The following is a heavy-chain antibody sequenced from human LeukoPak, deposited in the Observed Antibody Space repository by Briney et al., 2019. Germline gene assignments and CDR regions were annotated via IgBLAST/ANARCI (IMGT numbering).Heavy chain of an antibody. CDR1: GYSFTSYW. Sequence: GESLKISCKGSGYSFTSYWISWVRQMPGKDLEWMGRIDPSDSYTNYSPSLQGQVTISADKSISTAYLQWSSLKASDTAMYYCARQYSSSWYGDYWGQGTLVTVSS. V-gene: IGHV5-10-1*04. D-gene: IGHD6-13*01. CDR3: ARQYSSSWYGDY. CDR2: IDPSDSYT. J-gene: IGHJ4*02.